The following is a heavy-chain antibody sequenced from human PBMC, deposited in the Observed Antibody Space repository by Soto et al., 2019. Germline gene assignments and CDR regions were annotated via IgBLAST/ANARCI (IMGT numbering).Heavy chain of an antibody. J-gene: IGHJ4*02. V-gene: IGHV4-59*01. CDR1: GGSISSYY. CDR2: IYYSGST. Sequence: SETLSLTCTVSGGSISSYYWSWIRQPPGKGLEWIGYIYYSGSTNYNPSLKSRVTISVDTSKTQFSLKLSSVTAADTAVYYCARDLNKYSGYGFDYWGQGTLVTVSS. D-gene: IGHD5-12*01. CDR3: ARDLNKYSGYGFDY.